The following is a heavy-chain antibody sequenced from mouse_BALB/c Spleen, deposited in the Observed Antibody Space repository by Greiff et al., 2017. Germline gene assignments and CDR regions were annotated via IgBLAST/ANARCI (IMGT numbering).Heavy chain of an antibody. V-gene: IGHV5-17*02. D-gene: IGHD2-2*01. Sequence: EVKLMESGGGLVQPGGSRKLSCAASGFTFSSFGMHWVRQAPEKGLEWVAYISSGSSTIYYADTVKGRFTISRDNPKNTLFLQMTSLRSEDTAMYYCARDGGTGYDYWGQGTTLTVSS. CDR3: ARDGGTGYDY. J-gene: IGHJ2*01. CDR1: GFTFSSFG. CDR2: ISSGSSTI.